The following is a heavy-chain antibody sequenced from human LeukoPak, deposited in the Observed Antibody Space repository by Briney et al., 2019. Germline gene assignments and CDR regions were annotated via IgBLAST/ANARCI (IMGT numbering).Heavy chain of an antibody. V-gene: IGHV4-59*01. J-gene: IGHJ4*02. CDR2: IYYSGST. CDR3: ARANCDYVWGSYRVSYFDY. CDR1: GGSISSYY. Sequence: MPSETLSLTCTVSGGSISSYYWSWIRQPPGKGLEWIGYIYYSGSTNYNPSLKSRVTISVDTSKNQFSLKLSSVTAADTAVYYCARANCDYVWGSYRVSYFDYWGQGTLVTVSS. D-gene: IGHD3-16*02.